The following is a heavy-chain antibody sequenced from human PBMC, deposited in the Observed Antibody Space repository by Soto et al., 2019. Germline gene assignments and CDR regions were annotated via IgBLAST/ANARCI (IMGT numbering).Heavy chain of an antibody. Sequence: GSPRLSCAVSGFSLSNAWMIWVRQAPGKGLEWVARIKSKLDGGTTDYATPVKGRFTISRDDSKNILYLRMNSLKTEDTAVYYCTTDPILLWFGQDHWGQGALVTVSS. J-gene: IGHJ4*02. CDR3: TTDPILLWFGQDH. D-gene: IGHD3-10*01. CDR1: GFSLSNAW. CDR2: IKSKLDGGTT. V-gene: IGHV3-15*05.